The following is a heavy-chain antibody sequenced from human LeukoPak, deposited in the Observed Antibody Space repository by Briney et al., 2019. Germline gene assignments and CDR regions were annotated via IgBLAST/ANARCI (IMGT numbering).Heavy chain of an antibody. CDR2: IYYSGST. V-gene: IGHV4-59*08. CDR3: ARAGVPAATFDY. J-gene: IGHJ4*02. Sequence: PSETLSLTCAVSGGSIKSYYWSWIRQPPGKGPEWIGYIYYSGSTNYNPSLKSRVTISVDTSKNQFSLWLSSVTAADTAVYYCARAGVPAATFDYWGQGTLVTVSS. CDR1: GGSIKSYY. D-gene: IGHD2-2*01.